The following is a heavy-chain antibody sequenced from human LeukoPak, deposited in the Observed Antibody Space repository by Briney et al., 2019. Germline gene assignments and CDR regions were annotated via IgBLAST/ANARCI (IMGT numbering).Heavy chain of an antibody. CDR1: GFTFRNYA. CDR3: VRDTSGYAEFDY. CDR2: ISGNGGGT. V-gene: IGHV3-23*01. J-gene: IGHJ4*02. D-gene: IGHD3-22*01. Sequence: GGSLRLSCAASGFTFRNYAMNWVRQAPGKGLEWVSAISGNGGGTYYIDSVKGRFTISRDNSKNTLYPQMNSLRAEDAAVYYCVRDTSGYAEFDYWGQGTLVTVSS.